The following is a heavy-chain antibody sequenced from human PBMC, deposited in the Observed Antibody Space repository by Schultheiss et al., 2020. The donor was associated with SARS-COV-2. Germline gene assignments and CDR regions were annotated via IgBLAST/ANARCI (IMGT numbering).Heavy chain of an antibody. Sequence: SVKVSCKASGGTFSNSGINWVRQAPGQGLEWMGGIIPVFGTAIYAQKLQGRVTITADESTSTAYMELSSLRSEDTAVYYCAPRPSSSSSTTLDYWGQGTLVTVSS. V-gene: IGHV1-69*13. CDR1: GGTFSNSG. CDR2: IIPVFGTA. J-gene: IGHJ4*02. CDR3: APRPSSSSSTTLDY. D-gene: IGHD6-6*01.